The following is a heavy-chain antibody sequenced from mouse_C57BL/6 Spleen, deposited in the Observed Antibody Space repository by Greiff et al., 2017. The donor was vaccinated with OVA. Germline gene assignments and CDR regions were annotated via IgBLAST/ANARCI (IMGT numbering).Heavy chain of an antibody. CDR3: AKTLDSSGPAWFAY. Sequence: VQLQQSGPGLVQPSQSLSITCTVSGFSLTSYGVHWVRQSPGKGLEWLGVIWRGGSTDYNAAFMSRLSITKDNSKSQVFFKMNSLQADDTAIYYCAKTLDSSGPAWFAYWGQGTLVTVSA. CDR1: GFSLTSYG. V-gene: IGHV2-5*01. CDR2: IWRGGST. D-gene: IGHD3-2*02. J-gene: IGHJ3*01.